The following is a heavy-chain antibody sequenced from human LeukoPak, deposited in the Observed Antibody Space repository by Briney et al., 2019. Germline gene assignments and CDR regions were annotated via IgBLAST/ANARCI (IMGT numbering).Heavy chain of an antibody. CDR3: ARDQPRYSGRMIAFDI. CDR1: GFTFSSYG. J-gene: IGHJ3*02. Sequence: GGSLRLSCAASGFTFSSYGMHWVRQAPGKGLEWVAVIPYDGSNKYYADSVKGRFTISRDNSKNTLYLQMNSLRAEDTAVYYCARDQPRYSGRMIAFDIWGQGTMVTVSS. V-gene: IGHV3-30*03. CDR2: IPYDGSNK. D-gene: IGHD6-13*01.